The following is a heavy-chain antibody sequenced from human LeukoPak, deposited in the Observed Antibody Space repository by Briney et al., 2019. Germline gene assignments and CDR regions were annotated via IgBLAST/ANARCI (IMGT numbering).Heavy chain of an antibody. J-gene: IGHJ6*02. CDR1: GGTFSSYA. CDR3: ARDPTMVRAMDV. Sequence: GASVKVSCKASGGTFSSYAISWVRQAPGQGLEWMGRIIPILGIANYAQKFQGRVTITADKSTSTAYMELSSLRSEDTAVYYCARDPTMVRAMDVWGQGTTVTVSS. CDR2: IIPILGIA. V-gene: IGHV1-69*04. D-gene: IGHD3-10*01.